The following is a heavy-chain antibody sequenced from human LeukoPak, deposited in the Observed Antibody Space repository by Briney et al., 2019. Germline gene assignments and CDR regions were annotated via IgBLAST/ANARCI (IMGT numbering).Heavy chain of an antibody. J-gene: IGHJ4*02. CDR1: GGTFSSYA. CDR2: IIPIFGTA. CDR3: ARGELPYYYDSSGYYALNY. V-gene: IGHV1-69*13. Sequence: VASMKVSCKASGGTFSSYAISWVRQAPGQGLEWMGGIIPIFGTANYAQKFQGRVTITADESTSTAYMELSSLRSEDTAVYYCARGELPYYYDSSGYYALNYWGQGTLVTVSS. D-gene: IGHD3-22*01.